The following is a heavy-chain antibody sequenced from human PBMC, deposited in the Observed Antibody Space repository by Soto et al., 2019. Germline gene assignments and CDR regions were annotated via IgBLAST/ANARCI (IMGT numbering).Heavy chain of an antibody. V-gene: IGHV1-3*05. CDR1: GYTFTNYA. D-gene: IGHD6-13*01. CDR2: INAGNGNT. CDR3: ASEAIAAAAVYGMDV. J-gene: IGHJ6*02. Sequence: QVQLVQSGAEEKKPGASVKVSCKASGYTFTNYAMHWVRQAPGQRLGWMGWINAGNGNTKYSQKFQGRVTITRDTSASTAYMELSSLRSEDTAVYYCASEAIAAAAVYGMDVWGQGTTVTVSS.